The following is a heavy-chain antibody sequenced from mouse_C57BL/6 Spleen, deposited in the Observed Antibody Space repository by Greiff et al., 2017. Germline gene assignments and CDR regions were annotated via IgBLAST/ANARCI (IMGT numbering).Heavy chain of an antibody. Sequence: QVQLKESGAELVKPGASVKMSCKASGYTFTTYPIEWMKQNHGKSLEWIGNFHPYNDDTKYNEKFKGKATLTVEKSSSTVYLELSRLTSDDSAVYYCATHASPHYAMDYWGQGTSVTVSS. CDR1: GYTFTTYP. CDR3: ATHASPHYAMDY. J-gene: IGHJ4*01. CDR2: FHPYNDDT. V-gene: IGHV1-47*01.